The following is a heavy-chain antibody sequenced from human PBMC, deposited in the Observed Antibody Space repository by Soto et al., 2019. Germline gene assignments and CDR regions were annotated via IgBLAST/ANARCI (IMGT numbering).Heavy chain of an antibody. CDR1: GFTFSSYS. J-gene: IGHJ6*02. D-gene: IGHD4-17*01. Sequence: GGSLRLSCAASGFTFSSYSMNWVRQAPGKGQEKVSSISSSSYIYYADSVKGRFTISRDNAKNSLYMQMNSLRAEDTAVYYCARDLVLMTTVTYYGMDVWGQGTTVTVSS. CDR2: ISSSSYI. V-gene: IGHV3-21*01. CDR3: ARDLVLMTTVTYYGMDV.